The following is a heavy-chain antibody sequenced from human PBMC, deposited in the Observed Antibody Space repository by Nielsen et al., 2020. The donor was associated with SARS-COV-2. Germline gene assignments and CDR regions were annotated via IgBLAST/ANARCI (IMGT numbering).Heavy chain of an antibody. CDR1: GGTFSSYA. CDR2: IIPILGIA. V-gene: IGHV1-69*04. Sequence: SVKVSCKASGGTFSSYAISWVRQAPGQGLEWMGRIIPILGIANYAQKLQGRVTMTTDTSTSTAYMELRSLRSDDTAVYYCARDGYDILTGYYMRDFDYWGQGTLVTVSS. CDR3: ARDGYDILTGYYMRDFDY. D-gene: IGHD3-9*01. J-gene: IGHJ4*02.